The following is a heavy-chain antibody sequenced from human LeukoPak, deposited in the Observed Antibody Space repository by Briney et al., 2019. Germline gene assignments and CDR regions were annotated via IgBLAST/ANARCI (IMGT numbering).Heavy chain of an antibody. CDR1: GGSFSGYY. CDR3: ASYTVTTPYYFVY. CDR2: INHSGST. D-gene: IGHD4-17*01. V-gene: IGHV4-34*01. Sequence: SETLSLTCAVYGGSFSGYYWSWIRQPPGKGLEWIGEINHSGSTNYNPSLKSRVTISVDTSKNQFSLRLSSVTAADTAVYYCASYTVTTPYYFVYWGQGTLVTVSS. J-gene: IGHJ4*02.